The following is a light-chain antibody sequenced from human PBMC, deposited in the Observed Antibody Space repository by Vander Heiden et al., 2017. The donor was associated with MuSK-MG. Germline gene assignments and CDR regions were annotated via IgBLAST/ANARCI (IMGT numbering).Light chain of an antibody. J-gene: IGKJ2*01. CDR1: QNPLQSSNNKNY. CDR3: HQYYATPYT. Sequence: DLVMIQSPDSLALSLGERAPISCKSSQNPLQSSNNKNYLSWYQQRPGQPPRLLFYWASARDSGVPDRFSASGSGTDFTLSISSLQAEDVAIYYCHQYYATPYTFGQGTKLEIK. CDR2: WAS. V-gene: IGKV4-1*01.